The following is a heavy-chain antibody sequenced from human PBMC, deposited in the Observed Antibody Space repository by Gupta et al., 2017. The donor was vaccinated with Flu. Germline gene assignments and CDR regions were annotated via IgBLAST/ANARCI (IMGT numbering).Heavy chain of an antibody. CDR3: AKDPAVAAVYYFDY. D-gene: IGHD6-13*01. V-gene: IGHV3-30*18. J-gene: IGHJ4*02. Sequence: QVQLVESGGGVVQPGGSLTLSCAASGFPLSTYAMPWVRQAPGKGLEWVAVISRDGSDKHHADSVKGRFTISRDNSRSTLYLQMNSLRTEDTAVYYCAKDPAVAAVYYFDYWGQGTLVTVSS. CDR1: GFPLSTYA. CDR2: ISRDGSDK.